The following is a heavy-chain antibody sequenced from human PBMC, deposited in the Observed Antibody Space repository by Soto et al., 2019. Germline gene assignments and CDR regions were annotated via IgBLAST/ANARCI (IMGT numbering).Heavy chain of an antibody. V-gene: IGHV1-69*12. J-gene: IGHJ6*02. CDR1: GGTFSSYA. D-gene: IGHD7-27*01. Sequence: QVQLVQSGAEVKKPGSSVKVSCKASGGTFSSYAISWVRQAPGQGLEWMGGIIPIFDTANYAQKFQGRVSITADECTSTDYMELSSLSLEDTAVYYSASETGEAGHFFGTDVWGQGTMVTVSS. CDR2: IIPIFDTA. CDR3: ASETGEAGHFFGTDV.